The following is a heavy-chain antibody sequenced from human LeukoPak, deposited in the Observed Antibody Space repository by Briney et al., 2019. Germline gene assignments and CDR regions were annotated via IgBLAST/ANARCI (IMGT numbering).Heavy chain of an antibody. CDR1: GFSFSSYW. D-gene: IGHD4/OR15-4a*01. CDR3: GSEPDYVDGED. J-gene: IGHJ4*02. V-gene: IGHV3-53*01. Sequence: GGSPRLSCAASGFSFSSYWMSWVRQAPGKGLEWVSLIYSGGSTYYADSVKGRFTISRDNSKNTLYLQMNNLRAEDTAVYYCGSEPDYVDGEDWGQGTLVTVSS. CDR2: IYSGGST.